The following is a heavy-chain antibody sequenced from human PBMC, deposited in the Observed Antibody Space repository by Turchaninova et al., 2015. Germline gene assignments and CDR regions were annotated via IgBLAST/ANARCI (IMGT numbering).Heavy chain of an antibody. CDR3: ARGKKNSGYYFDY. CDR2: IYYSGST. Sequence: QLQLQESGPGLVKPSATLSLTCTVPGGSISSSSYYWGWIRQPPGEGLEWIGSIYYSGSTYYNPSLKSRVTISVDTSKNQFSLKLSSVTAADTAVYYCARGKKNSGYYFDYWGQGTLVTVSS. D-gene: IGHD1-26*01. V-gene: IGHV4-39*01. CDR1: GGSISSSSYY. J-gene: IGHJ4*02.